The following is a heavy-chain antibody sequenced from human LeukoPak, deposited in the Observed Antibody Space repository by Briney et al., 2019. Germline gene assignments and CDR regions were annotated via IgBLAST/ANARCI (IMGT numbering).Heavy chain of an antibody. CDR1: GGSISSYY. CDR3: ARGQTYASGKLDP. D-gene: IGHD3-10*01. J-gene: IGHJ5*02. CDR2: IYHGGST. Sequence: SETLSLTCTVSGGSISSYYWGWIRQPPGKGLEWIGYIYHGGSTNYSPSLKSRVTISEDTSKNQLSLKLTSVTAADTAVYYCARGQTYASGKLDPWGQGTLVTVSS. V-gene: IGHV4-59*01.